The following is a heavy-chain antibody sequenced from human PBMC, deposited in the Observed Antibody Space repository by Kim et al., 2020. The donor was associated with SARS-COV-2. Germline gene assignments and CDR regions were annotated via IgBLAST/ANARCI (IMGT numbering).Heavy chain of an antibody. CDR2: IYYSGNT. CDR1: GDSISSYY. D-gene: IGHD6-13*01. J-gene: IGHJ4*02. CDR3: ARSEGRGSWHQFDY. Sequence: SETLSITCSVSGDSISSYYCSWIRQLPGKGLEWLGYIYYSGNTDYNPSLKSRVTISWDTSKNQFSLDLTSVTHADTAVYYCARSEGRGSWHQFDYWGQG. V-gene: IGHV4-59*01.